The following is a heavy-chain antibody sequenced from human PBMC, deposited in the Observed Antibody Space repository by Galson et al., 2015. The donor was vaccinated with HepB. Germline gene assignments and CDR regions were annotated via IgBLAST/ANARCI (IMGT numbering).Heavy chain of an antibody. Sequence: PALVKPTQTLTLTCTFSGFSLSNSGVGVGWIRQPPGKALEWLAVIYWNDDKRYSPSLKSRLTITKDTSKNQVVLTMTNMDPVDTATYYCALLHYYDSSGNDHDAFDMWGQGTMVTVSS. CDR1: GFSLSNSGVG. CDR2: IYWNDDK. V-gene: IGHV2-5*01. J-gene: IGHJ3*02. CDR3: ALLHYYDSSGNDHDAFDM. D-gene: IGHD3-22*01.